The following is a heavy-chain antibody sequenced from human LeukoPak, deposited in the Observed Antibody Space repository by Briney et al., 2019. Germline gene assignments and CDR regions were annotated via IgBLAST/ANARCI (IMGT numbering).Heavy chain of an antibody. D-gene: IGHD6-13*01. Sequence: PSETLSLTCTVSGGSISSYYWSWIRQPPGKGLEWIGYIYTSGSTNHNPSLESRVTISVDTSKNQFSLKLSSVTAADTAVYYCARQLSSSWPPYYYYMDVWGKGTTVTVSS. J-gene: IGHJ6*03. CDR3: ARQLSSSWPPYYYYMDV. CDR2: IYTSGST. V-gene: IGHV4-4*09. CDR1: GGSISSYY.